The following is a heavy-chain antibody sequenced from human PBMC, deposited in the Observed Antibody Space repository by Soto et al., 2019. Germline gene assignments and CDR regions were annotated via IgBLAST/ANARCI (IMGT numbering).Heavy chain of an antibody. CDR2: ISYDGSNK. Sequence: QVQLVESGGGEVQPGRSLRLSCAASGFTFSSYGMHWVRQAPGKGLEWVAVISYDGSNKYYADSVKGRFTISRDNSKNTLYLQMNSLRAEDTAVYYCAKDPVAVVVITQTFDYWGQGTLVTVSS. CDR3: AKDPVAVVVITQTFDY. D-gene: IGHD3-22*01. CDR1: GFTFSSYG. J-gene: IGHJ4*02. V-gene: IGHV3-30*18.